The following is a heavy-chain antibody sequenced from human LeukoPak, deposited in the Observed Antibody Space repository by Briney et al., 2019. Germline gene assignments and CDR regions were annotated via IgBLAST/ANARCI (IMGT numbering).Heavy chain of an antibody. V-gene: IGHV3-30*02. CDR1: GFTFNIYG. CDR2: IRNDGSN. D-gene: IGHD6-13*01. J-gene: IGHJ4*02. Sequence: GGSLRLSCGASGFTFNIYGMHWVRQAPGKGLEWVAFIRNDGSNYYADFVKGRFTISRDNSKNTLYLQMNSLRAEDTAVYYCAKEIESSWYHYWGQGTLVTVSS. CDR3: AKEIESSWYHY.